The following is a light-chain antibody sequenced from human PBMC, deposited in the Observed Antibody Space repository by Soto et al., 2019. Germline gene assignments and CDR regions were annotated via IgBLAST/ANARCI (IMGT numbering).Light chain of an antibody. Sequence: QSVLTQPPSLSATPGQRVNISCSGSFSNIGDNAVNWYQQLPGAAPKLLIYLNDQRPSGVPDRFSGSKSGTSAFLAISGLQSEDEAAYYCAAWDDRLHALFGTGTKLAVL. CDR2: LND. CDR1: FSNIGDNA. CDR3: AAWDDRLHAL. J-gene: IGLJ1*01. V-gene: IGLV1-44*01.